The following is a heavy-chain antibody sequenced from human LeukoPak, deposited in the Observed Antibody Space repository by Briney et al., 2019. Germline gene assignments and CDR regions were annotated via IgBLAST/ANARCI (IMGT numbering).Heavy chain of an antibody. CDR2: IYYSGNT. CDR3: ARHGCSGGSCSFDY. J-gene: IGHJ4*02. CDR1: GGSISSYY. V-gene: IGHV4-59*08. D-gene: IGHD2-15*01. Sequence: SETLSLTCTVSGGSISSYYWCWIRQPPGKGLEWIGYIYYSGNTNYNPSLKSRVTISVDTSKNQFSLKLSSVTAADTAVYYCARHGCSGGSCSFDYWGQGTLVTVSS.